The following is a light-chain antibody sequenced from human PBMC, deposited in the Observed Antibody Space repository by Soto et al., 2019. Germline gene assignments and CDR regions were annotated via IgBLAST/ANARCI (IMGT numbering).Light chain of an antibody. Sequence: DIQMTQYTSTLSASVGDRVTITCLASQSISRLLAWYQQKPGKAPKLLIYKASSLESGVPSRFSGGGSGTEFTLTISSLQPDDFATYYCQQDNSYSQTFGQGTKV. CDR3: QQDNSYSQT. J-gene: IGKJ1*01. CDR2: KAS. V-gene: IGKV1-5*03. CDR1: QSISRL.